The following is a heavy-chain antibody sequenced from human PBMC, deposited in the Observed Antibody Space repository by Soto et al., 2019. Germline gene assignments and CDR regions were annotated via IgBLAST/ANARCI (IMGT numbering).Heavy chain of an antibody. Sequence: GGSLRLSCAASGFTFSSYWMSWVRQAPGKGLEWVANIKQDGSEKYYVDSVKGRFTISRDNAKNSLYLQMNSLRAEDTAVYYCARFYYDSSGYLPSPYYYYYGMDVWGQGTTVTGLL. V-gene: IGHV3-7*04. CDR1: GFTFSSYW. D-gene: IGHD3-22*01. CDR2: IKQDGSEK. CDR3: ARFYYDSSGYLPSPYYYYYGMDV. J-gene: IGHJ6*02.